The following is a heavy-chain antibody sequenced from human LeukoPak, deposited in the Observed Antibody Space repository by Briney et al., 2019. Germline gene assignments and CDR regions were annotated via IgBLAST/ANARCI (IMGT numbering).Heavy chain of an antibody. J-gene: IGHJ4*02. CDR1: GFSFSNYA. CDR3: AKDSNYDY. V-gene: IGHV3-66*02. D-gene: IGHD6-13*01. Sequence: HSGGSLRLSCAASGFSFSNYAMSWVRQAPARGPEWVSVIYSGGSTFYADSVKGRFTISRDISKNTLYLQMNSLRAEDAAVYYCAKDSNYDYWGQGTLVTVSS. CDR2: IYSGGST.